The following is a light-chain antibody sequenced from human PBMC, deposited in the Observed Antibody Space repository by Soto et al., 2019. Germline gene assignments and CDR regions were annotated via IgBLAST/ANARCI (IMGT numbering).Light chain of an antibody. CDR3: CSYAGSNRDV. Sequence: QSVLTQPRSVSGSPGQSVTISCTGTSSDVGGYNYVSWYQQHPGKAPKLMIYDVSKRPSGVPDRFSCSKSGNTASLTVSGPQAEDEDDYYCCSYAGSNRDVFGTGTKVTVL. CDR2: DVS. J-gene: IGLJ1*01. V-gene: IGLV2-11*01. CDR1: SSDVGGYNY.